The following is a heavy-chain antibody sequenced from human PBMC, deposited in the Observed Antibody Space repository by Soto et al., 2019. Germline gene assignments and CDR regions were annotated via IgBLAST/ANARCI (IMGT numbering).Heavy chain of an antibody. V-gene: IGHV4-39*01. CDR2: LYYSWTT. CDR1: GDSISSSHYY. D-gene: IGHD1-26*01. CDR3: AVRPGGRDDPFEF. J-gene: IGHJ3*01. Sequence: QLQLLESGPGLVRPSETLSLTCTVSGDSISSSHYYWDWLRQPPGKGLEWIGGLYYSWTTYSNPSLKSRVTISVETSKNQFSLTLSQVSAADSAGYYCAVRPGGRDDPFEFWGQGTMATVSS.